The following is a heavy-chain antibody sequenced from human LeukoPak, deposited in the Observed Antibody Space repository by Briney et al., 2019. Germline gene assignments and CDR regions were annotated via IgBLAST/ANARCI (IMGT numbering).Heavy chain of an antibody. CDR3: ARGPNSDWSGLDF. V-gene: IGHV3-74*01. CDR1: GFSFSGHW. J-gene: IGHJ4*02. D-gene: IGHD3-9*01. Sequence: GGSLRLSCTASGFSFSGHWMHWARQLPGKGLVWASRISPTGSTTSYADSVKGRFTVSRDNAKNTLYLQVNNLRAEDTAVYYCARGPNSDWSGLDFWGQGTLLTVSS. CDR2: ISPTGSTT.